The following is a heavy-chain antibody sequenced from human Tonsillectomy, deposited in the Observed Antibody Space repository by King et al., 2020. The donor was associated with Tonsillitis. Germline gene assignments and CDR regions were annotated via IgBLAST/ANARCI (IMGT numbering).Heavy chain of an antibody. V-gene: IGHV3-15*01. CDR1: GFTFSNAW. CDR3: TTDRYYDSSGYYYVLNY. CDR2: IKSKTVGGTT. Sequence: VQLVESGGGLVKPGGSLRLSCAASGFTFSNAWMSWVRQAPGRGLEWFGRIKSKTVGGTTAYAAPVKGRFTISRDDSKNTLSLQMKSLKTEDTAVYYCTTDRYYDSSGYYYVLNYWGQGTLVTVSS. J-gene: IGHJ4*02. D-gene: IGHD3-22*01.